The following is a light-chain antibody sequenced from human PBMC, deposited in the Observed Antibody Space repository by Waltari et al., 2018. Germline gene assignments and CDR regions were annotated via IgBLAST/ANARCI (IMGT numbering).Light chain of an antibody. CDR2: KDI. Sequence: SYGLTQPPSVSVSPGQTAKINCSGDVLPRQYAAWYRQRPGQAPIMLIYKDIERPSGIPERFSGSSSGTTVTLTISGVRAEDDGDYFCQSTDTNSGTRVFGSGTKVNVL. J-gene: IGLJ1*01. CDR1: VLPRQY. V-gene: IGLV3-25*03. CDR3: QSTDTNSGTRV.